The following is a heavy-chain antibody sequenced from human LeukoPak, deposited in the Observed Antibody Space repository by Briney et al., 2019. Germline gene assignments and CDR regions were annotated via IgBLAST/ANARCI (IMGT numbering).Heavy chain of an antibody. CDR3: ARTNYYDSSGYPYYFDY. CDR1: GGSLSSHY. V-gene: IGHV4-59*11. CDR2: IYYSGST. Sequence: SETLSLTCTVSGGSLSSHYWSWIRQPPGKGLGWIGYIYYSGSTNYNPSLKSRVPISVDTSKNQFSLKLSSVTAADTAVYYCARTNYYDSSGYPYYFDYWGQGTLVTVSS. J-gene: IGHJ4*02. D-gene: IGHD3-22*01.